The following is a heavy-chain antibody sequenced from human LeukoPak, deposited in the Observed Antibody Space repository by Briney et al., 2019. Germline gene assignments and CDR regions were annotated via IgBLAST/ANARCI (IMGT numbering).Heavy chain of an antibody. D-gene: IGHD5-24*01. Sequence: TGGSLRLSCAASGFTFSSYAMSWVRQAPGKGLEWVSAISGSGGSTYYADSVRGRFTISRDNSKNTLYLQMNSLRVEDTAVYYCASSTYNYDYALDVWGQGTTVTVSS. J-gene: IGHJ6*02. CDR2: ISGSGGST. CDR3: ASSTYNYDYALDV. V-gene: IGHV3-23*01. CDR1: GFTFSSYA.